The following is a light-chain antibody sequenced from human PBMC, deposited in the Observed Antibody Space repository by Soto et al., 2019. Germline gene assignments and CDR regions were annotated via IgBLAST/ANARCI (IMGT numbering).Light chain of an antibody. Sequence: EIVLTQSPATLSLSPGEGATLSCRASQSVSIYLVWYQQKPGQAPRLLISDASNRATGIPARFSGSGSGTDFTLTISSLEPEDFAVYYCQQRSNWPLTFGGGTKVEIK. CDR3: QQRSNWPLT. CDR1: QSVSIY. CDR2: DAS. V-gene: IGKV3-11*01. J-gene: IGKJ4*01.